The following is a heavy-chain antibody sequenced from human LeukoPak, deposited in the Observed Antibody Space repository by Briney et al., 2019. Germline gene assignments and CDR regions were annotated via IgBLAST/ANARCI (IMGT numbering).Heavy chain of an antibody. D-gene: IGHD3-22*01. CDR3: ARVDYDSSGYYYGPWFDP. J-gene: IGHJ5*02. CDR1: GGSISSYY. V-gene: IGHV4-4*07. CDR2: IYTSGST. Sequence: SETLSLTCTVSGGSISSYYWSWIRQPAGKGLEWIGRIYTSGSTNYNPSLKSRVTMSVDTSKNQFSLKLSSVTAADTAVYYCARVDYDSSGYYYGPWFDPWGQGTLVTVSS.